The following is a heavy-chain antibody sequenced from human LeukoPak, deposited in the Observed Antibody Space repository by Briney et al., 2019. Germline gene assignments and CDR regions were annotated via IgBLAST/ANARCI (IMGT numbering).Heavy chain of an antibody. CDR2: MIGSGSST. D-gene: IGHD6-13*01. V-gene: IGHV3-23*01. CDR1: GFPFSNHA. J-gene: IGHJ4*02. Sequence: GGSLRLSCAASGFPFSNHAMSWVRQAPGKGLEWVSAMIGSGSSTYYADSVKGRFTISRDNAKNSLYLQMNSLRAEDTAVYFCARVGALSSSWLLYWGQGTLVTVSS. CDR3: ARVGALSSSWLLY.